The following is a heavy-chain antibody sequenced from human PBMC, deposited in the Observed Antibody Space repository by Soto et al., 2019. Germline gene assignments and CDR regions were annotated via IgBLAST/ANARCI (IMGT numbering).Heavy chain of an antibody. D-gene: IGHD6-25*01. Sequence: VGSMRLSCVASAFSFSSRALHWVRPAPGKRLEWVAVISSDGSTTYLADSVRGRFTLSSDNSKNTVFLHLSSLTSQDTAVHPLARGARVAAGGRPWDYFDHCGPRSLFGVSS. CDR2: ISSDGSTT. J-gene: IGHJ4*02. CDR3: ARGARVAAGGRPWDYFDH. CDR1: AFSFSSRA. V-gene: IGHV3-30*14.